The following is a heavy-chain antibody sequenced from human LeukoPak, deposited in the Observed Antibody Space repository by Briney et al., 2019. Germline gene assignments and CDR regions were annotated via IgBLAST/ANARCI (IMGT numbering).Heavy chain of an antibody. CDR1: GGSFSGYY. Sequence: PSETLSLTCAVYGGSFSGYYWSWIRQPPGKGLEWIGEINHSGSTNYNPSLKSRVTISVDTSKNQFSLKLSSVTAADTAVYYCARGLWYQLLPWTHRRHYFDYWGQGTLVTVSS. J-gene: IGHJ4*02. CDR3: ARGLWYQLLPWTHRRHYFDY. V-gene: IGHV4-34*01. D-gene: IGHD2-2*01. CDR2: INHSGST.